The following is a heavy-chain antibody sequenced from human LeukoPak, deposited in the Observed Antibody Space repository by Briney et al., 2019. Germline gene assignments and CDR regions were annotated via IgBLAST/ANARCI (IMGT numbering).Heavy chain of an antibody. Sequence: SETLSLTCAVYGGSFSGYYWSWIRQPPGKGLEWIGEINHSGGTNYNPSLKSRVTISVDTSKNQFSLKLSSVTAADTAVYYCARGRRRGYSGYDYPNPFDYWGQGTLVTVSS. J-gene: IGHJ4*02. V-gene: IGHV4-34*01. CDR3: ARGRRRGYSGYDYPNPFDY. CDR2: INHSGGT. CDR1: GGSFSGYY. D-gene: IGHD5-12*01.